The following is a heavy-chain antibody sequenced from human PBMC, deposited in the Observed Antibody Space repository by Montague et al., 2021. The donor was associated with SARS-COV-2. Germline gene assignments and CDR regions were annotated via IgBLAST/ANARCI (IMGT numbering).Heavy chain of an antibody. Sequence: SETLSLTCTVSGGSISSGSYWGWIRQPPTKGLEWIGTSDHSGITXXSPXXXSRVTISLDTSKNQFSLNLDSVTASDTAMYYCARVISAVAGANFYFDYWGQGTLVTVSS. CDR1: GGSISSGSY. CDR3: ARVISAVAGANFYFDY. D-gene: IGHD4/OR15-4a*01. J-gene: IGHJ4*02. CDR2: SDHSGIT. V-gene: IGHV4-38-2*02.